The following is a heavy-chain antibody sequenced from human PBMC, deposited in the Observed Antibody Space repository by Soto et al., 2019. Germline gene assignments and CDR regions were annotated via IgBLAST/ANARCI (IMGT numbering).Heavy chain of an antibody. V-gene: IGHV3-30*18. CDR1: GFTFSSYA. Sequence: GGSLRLSCAASGFTFSSYAMHWVRQAPGKGLEWAAVTSYDGSKEYYADSVKGRFTISRDKSKNTLYLQMNSLRAEDTAVYYCAKSYDSSGYYFFDYWGQGTLVTVSS. D-gene: IGHD3-22*01. CDR3: AKSYDSSGYYFFDY. J-gene: IGHJ4*02. CDR2: TSYDGSKE.